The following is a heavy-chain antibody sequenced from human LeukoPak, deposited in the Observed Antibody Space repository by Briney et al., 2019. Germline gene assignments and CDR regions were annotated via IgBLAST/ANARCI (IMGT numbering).Heavy chain of an antibody. CDR1: GYTFTGYY. J-gene: IGHJ3*02. Sequence: ASVKVSCKASGYTFTGYYMHWVRQAPGQGLEWMGWINPNSGGTNYAQKFQGRVTMTRDTSISTAYMELSRLRSDDTAVYYCARDLFGSGQGNAFDIWGQGTMVTVSS. CDR3: ARDLFGSGQGNAFDI. CDR2: INPNSGGT. D-gene: IGHD3-10*02. V-gene: IGHV1-2*02.